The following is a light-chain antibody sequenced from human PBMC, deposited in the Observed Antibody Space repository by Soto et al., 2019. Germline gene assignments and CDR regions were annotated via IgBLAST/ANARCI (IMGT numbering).Light chain of an antibody. V-gene: IGKV1-27*01. CDR3: QNYNSAPRT. Sequence: DIQMTQSPSSLSASVGDRVTITCRASQGISNYLAWYQQKQGKVPKLLIYAASTLQSGVPSRFSGSGSGTDFTITSSIEQAEDAVTYYCQNYNSAPRTFGEGTKVEIK. J-gene: IGKJ1*01. CDR1: QGISNY. CDR2: AAS.